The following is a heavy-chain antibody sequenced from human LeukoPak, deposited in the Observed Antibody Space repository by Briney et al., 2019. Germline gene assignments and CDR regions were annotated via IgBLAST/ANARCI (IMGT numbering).Heavy chain of an antibody. Sequence: AGGSLRLSCAASGFTFGDYGMSWVRQAPGKGLEWVSAISGSGYSTYYADSVKGRFTISRDNSKNTLYLQMNSLRAEDTAVYYCAKYYGDDPDYYYYLDVWGKETTVTISS. CDR1: GFTFGDYG. V-gene: IGHV3-23*01. J-gene: IGHJ6*03. CDR3: AKYYGDDPDYYYYLDV. D-gene: IGHD4-17*01. CDR2: ISGSGYST.